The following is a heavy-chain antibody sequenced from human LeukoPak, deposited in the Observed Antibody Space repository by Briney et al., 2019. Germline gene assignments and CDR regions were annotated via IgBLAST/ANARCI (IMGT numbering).Heavy chain of an antibody. Sequence: GGSLRLSCAASGFTFSSYAMSWVRQAPGKGLEWVSVIYNGDNTYYADSVQGRFTISKDNSKNTLYLQMNSLRPEDTAVYFCARASRWLAFDNWGQGTLVTVSS. D-gene: IGHD6-19*01. CDR3: ARASRWLAFDN. V-gene: IGHV3-66*01. CDR1: GFTFSSYA. J-gene: IGHJ4*02. CDR2: IYNGDNT.